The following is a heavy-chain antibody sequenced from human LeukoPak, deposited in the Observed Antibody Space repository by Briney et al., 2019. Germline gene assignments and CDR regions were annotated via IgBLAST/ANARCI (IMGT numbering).Heavy chain of an antibody. CDR1: GGSFSGYY. CDR2: INHSGST. J-gene: IGHJ4*02. V-gene: IGHV4-34*01. CDR3: ARGQSKNAAAGTAGDY. Sequence: KPSETLSLTCAVYGGSFSGYYWSWIRQPPGKGLEWIGEINHSGSTNYNPSLKSRVTISVDTSKNQFSLKLSSVTAADTAVYYCARGQSKNAAAGTAGDYWGQGTLVTVSS. D-gene: IGHD6-13*01.